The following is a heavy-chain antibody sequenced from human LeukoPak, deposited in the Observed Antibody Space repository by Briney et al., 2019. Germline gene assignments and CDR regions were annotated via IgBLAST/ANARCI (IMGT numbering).Heavy chain of an antibody. CDR3: ARDNGLWHGIDV. Sequence: SETLSLTCSVSGDSISSFYWSWIRQPPGKGLEWLGYIYYSGSTNYNPSLKSRVAISVDTSKNQFSLKLSPVTAADTAVYYCARDNGLWHGIDVWGQGTTVTVSS. V-gene: IGHV4-59*01. CDR1: GDSISSFY. CDR2: IYYSGST. J-gene: IGHJ6*02. D-gene: IGHD2-21*01.